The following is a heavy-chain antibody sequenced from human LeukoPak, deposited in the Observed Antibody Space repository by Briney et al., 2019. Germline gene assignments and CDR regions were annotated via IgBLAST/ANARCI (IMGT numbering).Heavy chain of an antibody. V-gene: IGHV5-51*01. J-gene: IGHJ6*02. CDR1: GYNFTTKW. CDR2: IYPGDSKT. CDR3: ARHESVFSMDV. Sequence: GESLKISCQGSGYNFTTKWIGWVRQMPGKDLEWMGIIYPGDSKTIYSPSFQGQVFISADRSIRTAYLQWRSLKASDTAMYYCARHESVFSMDVWGQGTTVTVSS.